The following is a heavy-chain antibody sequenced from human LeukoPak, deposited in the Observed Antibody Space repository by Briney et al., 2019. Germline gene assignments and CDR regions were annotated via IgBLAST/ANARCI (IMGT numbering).Heavy chain of an antibody. Sequence: GGSLRLSCAASGFTFSSYWMTWVRQAPGKGLEWVANINQDGSEKYYVDSVEGRFTISRDSVKNSLYLQMTSVRADDTAMYYCVRDDYDFWSGYQRYFEFWGQGTLVTVSS. CDR3: VRDDYDFWSGYQRYFEF. J-gene: IGHJ4*02. D-gene: IGHD3-3*01. CDR1: GFTFSSYW. V-gene: IGHV3-7*01. CDR2: INQDGSEK.